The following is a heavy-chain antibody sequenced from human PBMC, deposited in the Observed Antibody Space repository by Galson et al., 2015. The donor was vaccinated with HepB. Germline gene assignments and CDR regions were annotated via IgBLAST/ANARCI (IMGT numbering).Heavy chain of an antibody. CDR1: GFTFSGST. D-gene: IGHD4-17*01. J-gene: IGHJ4*02. CDR2: ITSKTRNYAT. Sequence: SLRLSCAASGFTFSGSTLHWVRQASGKGLEWVGRITSKTRNYATAYAASMKGRFTISRDDSKTTAYLQMNSLETEDTAVYYCTKSTGPVYGAYGDYWGQGTLLTVSS. V-gene: IGHV3-73*01. CDR3: TKSTGPVYGAYGDY.